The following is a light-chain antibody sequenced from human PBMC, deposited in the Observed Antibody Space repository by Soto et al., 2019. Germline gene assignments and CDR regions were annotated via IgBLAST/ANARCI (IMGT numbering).Light chain of an antibody. CDR2: GAS. J-gene: IGKJ1*01. CDR1: QSVSNNY. Sequence: EVVLTQSPGTLSLSPGERATLSCRASQSVSNNYLAWYQQKPGQAPRLLICGASNRATGIPDRFSGSGSGTDFTLTISRLEPEDFAVYYCQQYGRSPTTFGQGTKVDIK. V-gene: IGKV3-20*01. CDR3: QQYGRSPTT.